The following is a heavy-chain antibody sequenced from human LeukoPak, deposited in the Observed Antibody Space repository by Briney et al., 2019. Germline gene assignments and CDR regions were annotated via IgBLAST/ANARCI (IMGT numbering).Heavy chain of an antibody. J-gene: IGHJ4*02. V-gene: IGHV1-8*01. CDR2: MSPNSGNT. Sequence: GASVKVSCEASGYTFTNYDINWVRQATGQGLEWMGWMSPNSGNTGYAQKFQGRVTMTRDTSINTAYMELSSLRSEDTAVYYCARGLRGEILQTGCWGQGTLVTVSS. CDR1: GYTFTNYD. CDR3: ARGLRGEILQTGC. D-gene: IGHD1-26*01.